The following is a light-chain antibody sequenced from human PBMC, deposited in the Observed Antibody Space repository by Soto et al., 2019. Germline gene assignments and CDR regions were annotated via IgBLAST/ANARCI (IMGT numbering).Light chain of an antibody. CDR2: DAS. CDR1: QSISSW. Sequence: DIQMTQSPSTLSASVGDRVTITCRASQSISSWLAWYQQKPGKAPKLLIFDASSLESGTPSRFSGRRSGTHSTPTSNGLQPDDVASYYCQQYDSYTPLTFGGGTKVDVK. CDR3: QQYDSYTPLT. J-gene: IGKJ4*01. V-gene: IGKV1-5*01.